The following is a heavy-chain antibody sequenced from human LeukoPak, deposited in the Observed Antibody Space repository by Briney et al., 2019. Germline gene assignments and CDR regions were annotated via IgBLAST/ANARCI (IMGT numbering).Heavy chain of an antibody. J-gene: IGHJ6*03. Sequence: PSETLSLTCTVAGGSIGTYYWSWIRQSPGKGLEWIGYIYVTGTRYNPYLQSRVTISVDRSRNQFFLKMSSVTAADTAVYYCARHIGGGIEDMDVWGKGTKVIVSS. CDR2: IYVTGT. CDR1: GGSIGTYY. CDR3: ARHIGGGIEDMDV. D-gene: IGHD3-16*02. V-gene: IGHV4-59*08.